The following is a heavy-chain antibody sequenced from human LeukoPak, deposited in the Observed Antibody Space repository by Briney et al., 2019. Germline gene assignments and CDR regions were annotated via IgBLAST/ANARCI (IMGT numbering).Heavy chain of an antibody. J-gene: IGHJ4*02. Sequence: SETLSLTCTVSGGSISSYYWSWIRQPPGKGLEWIGYIYYSGSTNYNPSLKSRVTISVDTSKNQFSLMLSSVTAADTAVYYCASLPQSIAAAGSWGQGTLVTVSS. CDR2: IYYSGST. V-gene: IGHV4-59*08. CDR1: GGSISSYY. D-gene: IGHD6-13*01. CDR3: ASLPQSIAAAGS.